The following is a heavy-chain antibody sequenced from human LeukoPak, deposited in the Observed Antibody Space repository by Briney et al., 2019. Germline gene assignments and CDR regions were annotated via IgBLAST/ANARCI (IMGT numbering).Heavy chain of an antibody. V-gene: IGHV3-7*01. CDR1: GFTFTNYW. CDR2: IYLDGSRA. D-gene: IGHD3-22*01. J-gene: IGHJ4*02. CDR3: ARAPYYYDSSGYYLLGDFDY. Sequence: PGGSLRLSCAVSGFTFTNYWMSWARQSPGKGLEWVANIYLDGSRAYYVDSVKGRFTISRDNAKNSLFLQMNSLSAEDTAVYYCARAPYYYDSSGYYLLGDFDYWGQGTLVTVSS.